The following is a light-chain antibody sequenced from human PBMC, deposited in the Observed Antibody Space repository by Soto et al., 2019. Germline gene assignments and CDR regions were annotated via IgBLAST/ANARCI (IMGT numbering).Light chain of an antibody. CDR3: QSYDSSLSGWV. CDR2: GNS. CDR1: SSNIGAGND. J-gene: IGLJ3*02. V-gene: IGLV1-40*01. Sequence: QSVLTQPPSVSGAPGQRVTISCTGSSSNIGAGNDLHWYQQLPGTAPKLLIYGNSNQPSGGPARCSGSKSGTSASLAITGRQADDEADYYCQSYDSSLSGWVFGGGTKLTVL.